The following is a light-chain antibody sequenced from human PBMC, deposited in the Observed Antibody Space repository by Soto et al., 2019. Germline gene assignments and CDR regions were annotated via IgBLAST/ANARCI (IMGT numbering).Light chain of an antibody. CDR3: QQYNNWPGT. V-gene: IGKV3-15*01. CDR1: QSVSSN. J-gene: IGKJ1*01. CDR2: RAS. Sequence: DILMTQSPATLSLSPWGRATLSCRASQSVSSNLAWYQQKPGQAPRLLIQRASTRATGIPARFSGSGSGTEFTLTISSLQSEDFAVYFCQQYNNWPGTFGQGTKVDI.